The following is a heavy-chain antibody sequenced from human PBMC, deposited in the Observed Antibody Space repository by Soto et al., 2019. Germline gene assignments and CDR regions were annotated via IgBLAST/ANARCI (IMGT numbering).Heavy chain of an antibody. V-gene: IGHV4-59*01. CDR3: ARAVVRGVKLGYYYYYGMDV. CDR1: GGSISSYY. Sequence: SETLSLTCTVSGGSISSYYWSWIRQPPGKGLEWIGYIYYSGSTNYNPSLKSRVTISVDTSKNQFSLKLSSVTAADTAVYYCARAVVRGVKLGYYYYYGMDVCGQGTTVTVS. D-gene: IGHD3-10*01. CDR2: IYYSGST. J-gene: IGHJ6*02.